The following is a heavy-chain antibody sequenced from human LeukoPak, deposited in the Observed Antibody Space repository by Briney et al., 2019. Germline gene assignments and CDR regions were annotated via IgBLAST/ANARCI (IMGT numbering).Heavy chain of an antibody. CDR1: GFTFSSYA. Sequence: PGGSLRLSCAASGFTFSSYAMSWVRQAPGKGLEWVSAISGSGGSTYYADSVKGRFTISRDNSKSTLYLQMNSLRAEDTAVYFFQTADRIRYFDWSNKPHYGMDVWGQGTTVTVSS. CDR3: QTADRIRYFDWSNKPHYGMDV. J-gene: IGHJ6*02. V-gene: IGHV3-23*01. CDR2: ISGSGGST. D-gene: IGHD3-9*01.